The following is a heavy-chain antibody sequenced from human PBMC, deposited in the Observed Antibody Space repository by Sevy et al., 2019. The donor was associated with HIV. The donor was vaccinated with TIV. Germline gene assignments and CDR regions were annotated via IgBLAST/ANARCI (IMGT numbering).Heavy chain of an antibody. CDR1: GFTFSRYA. CDR3: ARDGGGDYIDY. J-gene: IGHJ4*02. CDR2: ISYDATNK. D-gene: IGHD3-16*01. Sequence: GGSLRLSCAASGFTFSRYAMHWVRQAPGKGLEWLTVISYDATNKYYVESVRGRFTISRDNSKNTLYLQMNSLRAEDTAVYYCARDGGGDYIDYWGQGTLVTVSS. V-gene: IGHV3-30-3*01.